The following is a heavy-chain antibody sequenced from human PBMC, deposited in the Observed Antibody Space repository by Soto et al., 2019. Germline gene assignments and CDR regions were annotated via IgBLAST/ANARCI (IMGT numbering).Heavy chain of an antibody. CDR3: ARDSGGIPYYMDV. D-gene: IGHD2-21*01. CDR2: INAQNGRT. Sequence: QVQLVQSGAAVEKPGASVKVSCKTSGYTFTDKLIHWVRQAPGQRLEWMGWINAQNGRTVYSHKFQGRVTITRDTSASTAYMELSRLRYEDTAVYFCARDSGGIPYYMDVKGKGTTVTDSS. V-gene: IGHV1-3*01. CDR1: GYTFTDKL. J-gene: IGHJ6*03.